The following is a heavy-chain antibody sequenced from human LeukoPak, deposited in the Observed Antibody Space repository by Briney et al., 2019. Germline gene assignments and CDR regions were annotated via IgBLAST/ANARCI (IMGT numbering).Heavy chain of an antibody. V-gene: IGHV3-7*01. CDR2: INQDGSKE. Sequence: GGSLRLSCAASGFTFSNYWMTWVRQAPGRGLEWVARINQDGSKEYYMDSVKARSTISRDNAKNSLSLQMNGLRAEDTAVYYCVRDGGVSGYDLLDYWGQGTLVTVSS. J-gene: IGHJ4*02. CDR1: GFTFSNYW. CDR3: VRDGGVSGYDLLDY. D-gene: IGHD5-12*01.